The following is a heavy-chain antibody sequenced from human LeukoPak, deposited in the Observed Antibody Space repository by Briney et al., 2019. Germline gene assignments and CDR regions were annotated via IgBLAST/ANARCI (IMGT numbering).Heavy chain of an antibody. CDR3: ARDPGIAAAGTGWFDP. Sequence: GGSLRLSCAASGFTFSSYWMSWVRQAPGKGLEWVANIKQDGGEKYYVDSVKGRFTISRDNAKNSLYLQMNSLRAEDTAVYYCARDPGIAAAGTGWFDPWGQGTLVTVSS. D-gene: IGHD6-13*01. J-gene: IGHJ5*02. V-gene: IGHV3-7*01. CDR2: IKQDGGEK. CDR1: GFTFSSYW.